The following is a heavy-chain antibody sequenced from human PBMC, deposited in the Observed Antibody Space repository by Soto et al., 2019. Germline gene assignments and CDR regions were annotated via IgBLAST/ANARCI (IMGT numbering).Heavy chain of an antibody. Sequence: SETKSLTCTVSGGYISSNDWSWIRQTPGKGLEWIGYIYYSGSTNYNPSLKSRVTISVDTSKNQFSLKMSSVTAADTAVYYCARQIYYGSGSYYYMDVWGKGTTVTVSS. CDR2: IYYSGST. CDR1: GGYISSND. J-gene: IGHJ6*03. V-gene: IGHV4-59*08. CDR3: ARQIYYGSGSYYYMDV. D-gene: IGHD3-10*01.